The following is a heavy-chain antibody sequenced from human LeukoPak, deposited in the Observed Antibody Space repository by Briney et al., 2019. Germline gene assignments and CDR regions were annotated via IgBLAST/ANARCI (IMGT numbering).Heavy chain of an antibody. J-gene: IGHJ4*02. CDR1: GYSFTSYW. Sequence: GESLKTSCKGSGYSFTSYWIAWVRQMPGKGLEWMRIIYPDDSDTRHSPSFPGQVTITADNSINTAYLQWSSQKAADNAMYYCARQRRSSGWPNDYWGQGTLVTVSS. V-gene: IGHV5-51*01. CDR2: IYPDDSDT. CDR3: ARQRRSSGWPNDY. D-gene: IGHD6-19*01.